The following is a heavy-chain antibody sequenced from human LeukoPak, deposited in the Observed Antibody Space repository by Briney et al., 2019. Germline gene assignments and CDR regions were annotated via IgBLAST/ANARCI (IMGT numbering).Heavy chain of an antibody. CDR3: AKDLHGDYVRWGDY. CDR2: ISAGGEST. CDR1: GFTFRSYA. D-gene: IGHD3-10*02. J-gene: IGHJ4*02. V-gene: IGHV3-23*01. Sequence: GGSLRLSCAASGFTFRSYAMTWVRQAPGKGLEWVSAISAGGESTWHADSVKGRFTISRDNSKNTLYLQMNSLRAEDTAVYYCAKDLHGDYVRWGDYWGQGTLVTVSS.